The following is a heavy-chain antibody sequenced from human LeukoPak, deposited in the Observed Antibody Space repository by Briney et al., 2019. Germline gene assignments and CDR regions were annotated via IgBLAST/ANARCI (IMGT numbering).Heavy chain of an antibody. Sequence: GGSLRLSCAASGFTFISYGRHCVRQAPGRGLEWVAAISEDGSNKNYADSVKGRFTISRDNSNNMLYLQMNSLRAEDTAVYYCAKDRETTVSGTSHNSGQGTLVTVSS. CDR3: AKDRETTVSGTSHN. D-gene: IGHD4-11*01. J-gene: IGHJ4*02. CDR2: ISEDGSNK. CDR1: GFTFISYG. V-gene: IGHV3-30*18.